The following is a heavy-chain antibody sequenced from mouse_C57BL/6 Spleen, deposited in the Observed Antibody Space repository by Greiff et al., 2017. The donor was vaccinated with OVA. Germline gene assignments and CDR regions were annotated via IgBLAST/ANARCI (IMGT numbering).Heavy chain of an antibody. J-gene: IGHJ1*03. D-gene: IGHD1-1*01. CDR1: GYAFSSSW. CDR2: IYPGDGDT. V-gene: IGHV1-82*01. Sequence: VQLQQSGPELVKPGASVKISCKASGYAFSSSWMNWVKQRPGKGLEWIGRIYPGDGDTNYNGKFKGKATLTADKSSSTADMQLSSLTSEDSAVYFCAPLLLRSLVWGTGTTVTVSS. CDR3: APLLLRSLV.